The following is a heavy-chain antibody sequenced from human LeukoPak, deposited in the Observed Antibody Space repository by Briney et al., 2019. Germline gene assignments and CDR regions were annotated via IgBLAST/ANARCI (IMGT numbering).Heavy chain of an antibody. CDR3: ARGGRDGYSFDY. Sequence: GSLRLSCAASGFTFSNAWMNWVRQAPGQGLEWVSSISSSSSYIYYADSVKGRFTISRDNAKNSLYLQMNSLRAEDTAVHYCARGGRDGYSFDYWGQGTLVTVSS. V-gene: IGHV3-21*01. D-gene: IGHD5-24*01. CDR1: GFTFSNAW. CDR2: ISSSSSYI. J-gene: IGHJ4*02.